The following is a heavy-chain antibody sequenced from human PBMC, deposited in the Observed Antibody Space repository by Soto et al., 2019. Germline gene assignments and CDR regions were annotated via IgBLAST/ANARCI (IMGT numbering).Heavy chain of an antibody. CDR2: INPSGGST. V-gene: IGHV1-46*01. CDR1: GYTFTSYF. D-gene: IGHD6-13*01. J-gene: IGHJ6*02. Sequence: ASVKVSCKASGYTFTSYFMHWVRQAPGQGLEWMGIINPSGGSTSYAQKFQGRVTMTRDTSTSTVYMELSSLRSEDTAVYYCARDCFLSIAAAGSRVEYYYYYYGMDVWGQGTTVTVSS. CDR3: ARDCFLSIAAAGSRVEYYYYYYGMDV.